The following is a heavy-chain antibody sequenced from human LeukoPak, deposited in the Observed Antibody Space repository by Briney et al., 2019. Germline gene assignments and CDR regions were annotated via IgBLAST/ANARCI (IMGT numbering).Heavy chain of an antibody. Sequence: GASVKVSCKASGYTFTNYGISWVRQAPGQGLEWMGWISAYNGNTNYAQKLQGRVTMTTDTSTSTAYMELRSLRSDDTAVYYCARDRRWAIAVAGDFDYWGQGTLVTVSS. CDR3: ARDRRWAIAVAGDFDY. CDR2: ISAYNGNT. D-gene: IGHD6-19*01. V-gene: IGHV1-18*01. CDR1: GYTFTNYG. J-gene: IGHJ4*02.